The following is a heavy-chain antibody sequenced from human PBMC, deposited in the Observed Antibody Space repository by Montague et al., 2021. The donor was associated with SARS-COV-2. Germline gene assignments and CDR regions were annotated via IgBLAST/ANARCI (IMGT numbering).Heavy chain of an antibody. CDR3: ARRAQWQLSWFFDL. CDR2: INYSGKT. Sequence: SETLSLTCTVSGGSISSGTYYWGWVRQPPGKGLEWIGTINYSGKTYYNPSPKSRVTISVDTSKNQFSLKVTSVTAAYTAVYYCARRAQWQLSWFFDLWGRGTLVTVSS. D-gene: IGHD6-19*01. V-gene: IGHV4-39*01. J-gene: IGHJ2*01. CDR1: GGSISSGTYY.